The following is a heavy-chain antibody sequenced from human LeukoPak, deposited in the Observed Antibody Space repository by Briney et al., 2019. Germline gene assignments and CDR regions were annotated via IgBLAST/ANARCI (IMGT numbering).Heavy chain of an antibody. CDR1: ASTFSQSW. J-gene: IGHJ4*01. CDR2: IKRINDGGTT. CDR3: AKERYWVLDN. Sequence: GGSLRLSCAVSASTFSQSWMTWVRQAPGKGLEWVGRIKRINDGGTTEYAEPVKGRFTISRDDSVKTLYLQMNSLKIEDAAVYYCAKERYWVLDNWGQEPLSPSPQ. V-gene: IGHV3-15*01. D-gene: IGHD2-8*02.